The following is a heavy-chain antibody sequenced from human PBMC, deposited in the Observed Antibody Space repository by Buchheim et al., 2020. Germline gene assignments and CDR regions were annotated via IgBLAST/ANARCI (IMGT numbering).Heavy chain of an antibody. V-gene: IGHV1-2*02. Sequence: QVQLVQSGAEVKKPGASVRVSCKASGYTFTSHYIYWVRQAPGQGLEWMGWINPNSGDTNSAQKFLGRVTMTRDTSISTAYMELSRLSSDDTAVYFCTRNYDGNYYYYGMDVWGQGTT. CDR3: TRNYDGNYYYYGMDV. CDR1: GYTFTSHY. CDR2: INPNSGDT. D-gene: IGHD4-23*01. J-gene: IGHJ6*02.